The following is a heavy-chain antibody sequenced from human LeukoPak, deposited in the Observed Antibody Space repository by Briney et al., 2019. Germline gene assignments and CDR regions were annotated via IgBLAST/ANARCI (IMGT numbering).Heavy chain of an antibody. D-gene: IGHD3-10*01. V-gene: IGHV3-23*01. CDR1: GFTFSSYG. Sequence: GGSLRLSCAASGFTFSSYGMSWVRQAPGKGLEWVSAISGSGGSTYYADSVKGRFTISRDNSKNTLYLQMNSLRAEDTAVYYCAKFGPYYYGSGRLFDYWGQGTLVTVSS. J-gene: IGHJ4*02. CDR2: ISGSGGST. CDR3: AKFGPYYYGSGRLFDY.